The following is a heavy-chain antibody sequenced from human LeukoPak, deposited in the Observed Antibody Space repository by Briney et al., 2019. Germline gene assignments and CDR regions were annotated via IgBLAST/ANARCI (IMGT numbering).Heavy chain of an antibody. CDR1: GFTFDDYA. CDR3: AKDGVVVAAGKYYFDY. Sequence: GGSLRLSCAASGFTFDDYAMHWVRQAPGKGLEWVSGISWNSGSIGYADSVKGRFTISRDNAKNSLYLQMNSLRAEDTALYYCAKDGVVVAAGKYYFDYWGQGTLVTVSS. J-gene: IGHJ4*02. CDR2: ISWNSGSI. V-gene: IGHV3-9*01. D-gene: IGHD2-15*01.